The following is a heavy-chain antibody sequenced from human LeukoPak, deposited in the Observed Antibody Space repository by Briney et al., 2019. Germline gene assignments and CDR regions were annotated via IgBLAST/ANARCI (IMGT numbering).Heavy chain of an antibody. D-gene: IGHD6-13*01. J-gene: IGHJ4*02. CDR1: GFTFSSYA. CDR3: AKSPAGSSWPSIDY. Sequence: PGGSLRLSCAASGFTFSSYAMSWVRQTPGKGLECVAPISGSGGSTYYADSVRGRFIVSRDNSKNMLYLQMNSLRVDDTAVYYCAKSPAGSSWPSIDYWGQGTQVTVSS. V-gene: IGHV3-23*01. CDR2: ISGSGGST.